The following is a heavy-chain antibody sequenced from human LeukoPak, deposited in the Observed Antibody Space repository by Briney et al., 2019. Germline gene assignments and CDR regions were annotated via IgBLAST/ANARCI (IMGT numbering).Heavy chain of an antibody. CDR3: ASRYGSGYY. Sequence: SETLSLTCAVYGGSFSGYYWSWIRQPPGKGLEWIGEINHSGSTNYNPSLKSRVTISVDTSKNRFSLKLSSVTAADTAVYYCASRYGSGYYWGQGTLVTVSS. D-gene: IGHD3-10*01. CDR2: INHSGST. V-gene: IGHV4-34*01. CDR1: GGSFSGYY. J-gene: IGHJ4*02.